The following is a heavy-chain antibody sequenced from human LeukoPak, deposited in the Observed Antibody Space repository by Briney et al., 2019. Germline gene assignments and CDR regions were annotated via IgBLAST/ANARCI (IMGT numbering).Heavy chain of an antibody. CDR2: TNPYNGNA. Sequence: GTVKVSCKASGYTFSSYGISWVRQAPEQGLEWLGWTNPYNGNANYAQKLQGRVSMTTDTSTSTAYMELRSLRSDDTAVYYCVRDVYSNGWYEDSWGQGTLVT. CDR3: VRDVYSNGWYEDS. CDR1: GYTFSSYG. J-gene: IGHJ4*02. D-gene: IGHD6-19*01. V-gene: IGHV1-18*01.